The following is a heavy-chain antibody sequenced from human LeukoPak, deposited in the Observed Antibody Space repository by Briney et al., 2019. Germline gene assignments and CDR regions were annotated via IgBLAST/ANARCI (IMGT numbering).Heavy chain of an antibody. D-gene: IGHD6-13*01. CDR1: AVTFDDYA. J-gene: IGHJ4*02. CDR3: AKDSGIAAAGLDY. V-gene: IGHV3-9*03. CDR2: ISWNNGSI. Sequence: GRSLRLSCAASAVTFDDYAMHWVRQAPGKGREWVSGISWNNGSIGYADSVRGRLTISRDNDKNSPYLQMNSLRAEDMALYYCAKDSGIAAAGLDYWGQGTLVTVSS.